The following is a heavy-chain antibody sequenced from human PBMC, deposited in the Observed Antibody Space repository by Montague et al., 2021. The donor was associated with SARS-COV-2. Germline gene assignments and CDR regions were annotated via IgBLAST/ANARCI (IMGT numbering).Heavy chain of an antibody. J-gene: IGHJ3*02. D-gene: IGHD6-13*01. V-gene: IGHV4-59*01. Sequence: SETLSLTCTVSGGSIGRYSWTWIRQPPGKGLEWIGYIYNSGSTNYNPSLTSRVTISVDTSKNQFSLKLSSVAAADTAVYYCARVGRGSGWYEVDFDNWGQGTMVTVSS. CDR1: GGSIGRYS. CDR2: IYNSGST. CDR3: ARVGRGSGWYEVDFDN.